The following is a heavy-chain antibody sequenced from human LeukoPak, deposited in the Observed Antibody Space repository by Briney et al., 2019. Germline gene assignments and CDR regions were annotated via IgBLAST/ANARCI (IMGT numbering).Heavy chain of an antibody. J-gene: IGHJ3*02. CDR1: GFTFSNYA. Sequence: GGSLRLSCAASGFTFSNYAMSWVRQAPGKGLEWVSTVGGSGGTTYYTNSVKGRFTISRDNSKNTLDLQMNSLRAEDTAVYYCAKSLFTSATGTGRAFHIWGQGTMVTVSS. D-gene: IGHD1-1*01. V-gene: IGHV3-23*01. CDR3: AKSLFTSATGTGRAFHI. CDR2: VGGSGGTT.